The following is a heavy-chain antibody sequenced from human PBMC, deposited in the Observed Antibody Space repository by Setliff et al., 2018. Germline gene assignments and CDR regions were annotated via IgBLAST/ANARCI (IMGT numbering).Heavy chain of an antibody. CDR3: ARNWVTAQHYYYGMDV. CDR1: GFTFSSYW. CDR2: IWNDGSTK. V-gene: IGHV3-33*08. J-gene: IGHJ6*02. Sequence: PGGSLRLSCAASGFTFSSYWMSWVRQAPGKGLEWVALIWNDGSTKFYGDSVKGRLTISRDNSKNTLYLQMDSLRADDTAVYYCARNWVTAQHYYYGMDVWGQGTTVTVSS. D-gene: IGHD2-21*02.